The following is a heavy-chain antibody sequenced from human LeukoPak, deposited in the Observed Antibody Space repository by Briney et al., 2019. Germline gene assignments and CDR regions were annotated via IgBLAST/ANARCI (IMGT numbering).Heavy chain of an antibody. V-gene: IGHV1-69*04. Sequence: SVKVSCKASGGTFSSYAISWVRQAPGQGLEWMGRIIPILGIANYAQEFQGRVTITADKSTSTAYMELSSLRSEDTAVYYCARGLVRGVIDYWGQGTLVTVSS. J-gene: IGHJ4*02. D-gene: IGHD3-10*01. CDR3: ARGLVRGVIDY. CDR1: GGTFSSYA. CDR2: IIPILGIA.